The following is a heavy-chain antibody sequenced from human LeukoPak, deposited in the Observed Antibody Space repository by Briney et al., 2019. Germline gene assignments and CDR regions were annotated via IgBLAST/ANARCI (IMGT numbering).Heavy chain of an antibody. Sequence: GGSLRLSCAASGFTFSDYYMSWIRQAPGKGLEWVSYIDNSGSTIYYADSLRGRFTISRDNAKNSLYLQMNSLRAEDTAVYYCARDLGGGFVHGMDVWGQGTTVTVSS. CDR1: GFTFSDYY. CDR2: IDNSGSTI. V-gene: IGHV3-11*04. D-gene: IGHD2-8*01. J-gene: IGHJ6*02. CDR3: ARDLGGGFVHGMDV.